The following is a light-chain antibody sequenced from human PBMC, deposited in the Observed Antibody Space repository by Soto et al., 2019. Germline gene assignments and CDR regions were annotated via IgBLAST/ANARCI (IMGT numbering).Light chain of an antibody. J-gene: IGLJ3*02. CDR3: VLLYGGAWV. Sequence: QAVVTQEPSLTVSPGGTVTLPCALTTGAVTSGYYPNWFQRKPGQALRTLIYRTSNKHSWTPARFSGSLLGGKAALTLSGVQPEDEADYYCVLLYGGAWVFGGGTKVTVL. CDR1: TGAVTSGYY. CDR2: RTS. V-gene: IGLV7-43*01.